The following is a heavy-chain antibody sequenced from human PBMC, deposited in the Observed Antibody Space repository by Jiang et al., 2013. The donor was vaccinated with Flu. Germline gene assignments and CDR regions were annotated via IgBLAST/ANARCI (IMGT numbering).Heavy chain of an antibody. Sequence: SSVKVSCKASGGTFSSYAISWVRQAPGQGLEWMGRIIPILGIANYAQKFQGRVTITADKSTSTAYMELSSLRSEDTAVYYCARDRDYYDSSGYSLHWGQGTLVTVSS. CDR3: ARDRDYYDSSGYSLH. CDR2: IIPILGIA. D-gene: IGHD3-22*01. CDR1: GGTFSSYA. V-gene: IGHV1-69*04. J-gene: IGHJ4*02.